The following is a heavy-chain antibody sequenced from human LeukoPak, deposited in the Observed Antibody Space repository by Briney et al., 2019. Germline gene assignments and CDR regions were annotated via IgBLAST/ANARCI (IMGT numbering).Heavy chain of an antibody. CDR1: GFTFSSYA. CDR3: AKVRFLEWLSSPGYFDY. D-gene: IGHD3-3*01. J-gene: IGHJ4*02. Sequence: GSLRLSCAASGFTFSSYAMSWVRQAPGKGLEWVSAISGSGGSTYYADSMKGRFTISRDNSKNTLYLQMNSLRAEDTAVYYCAKVRFLEWLSSPGYFDYWGQGTLVTVSS. V-gene: IGHV3-23*01. CDR2: ISGSGGST.